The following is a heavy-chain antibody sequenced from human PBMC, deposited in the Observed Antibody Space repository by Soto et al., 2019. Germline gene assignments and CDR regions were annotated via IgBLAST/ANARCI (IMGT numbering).Heavy chain of an antibody. V-gene: IGHV4-34*01. CDR1: GGSFSGYY. CDR2: INHRRST. D-gene: IGHD3-22*01. CDR3: ARGGGVVVISWFDP. J-gene: IGHJ5*02. Sequence: SETLSLTCAVYGGSFSGYYWSWIRQPPGKGLEKIGEINHRRSTNYNTSLKSRVTISVDTSKNQFSLKLSSVTAADTAVYYCARGGGVVVISWFDPWGQGTLVTVSS.